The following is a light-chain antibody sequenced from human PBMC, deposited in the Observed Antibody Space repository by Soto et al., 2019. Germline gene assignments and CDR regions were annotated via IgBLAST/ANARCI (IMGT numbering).Light chain of an antibody. CDR2: GTS. CDR3: QQYNNWPLT. V-gene: IGKV3-20*01. CDR1: QSVSSSY. J-gene: IGKJ4*01. Sequence: EIVLTQSPGTLSLSPGERATLSCRASQSVSSSYLAWHQQKPGQAPRFLIYGTSSRATGIPDRFSGSGSGTEFTLTISSLQSEDFAVYYCQQYNNWPLTFGGGTKVDIK.